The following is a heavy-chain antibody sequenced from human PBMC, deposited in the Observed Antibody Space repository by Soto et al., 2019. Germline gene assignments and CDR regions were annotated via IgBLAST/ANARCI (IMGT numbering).Heavy chain of an antibody. CDR3: AKDRGGITIFRYAPHYYYGMDV. J-gene: IGHJ6*02. Sequence: ASVKVSCKVSGYTLTELSIHWVRQAPGKGLEWMGGFDPEYGETIYAQKFQGRVTMTEDTSTDTAYMELSSLRSEDTAVYYCAKDRGGITIFRYAPHYYYGMDVWGQGTTVTVSS. D-gene: IGHD3-9*01. V-gene: IGHV1-24*01. CDR2: FDPEYGET. CDR1: GYTLTELS.